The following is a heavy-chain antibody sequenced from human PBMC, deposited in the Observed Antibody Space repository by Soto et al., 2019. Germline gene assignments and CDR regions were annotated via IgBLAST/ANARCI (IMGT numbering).Heavy chain of an antibody. Sequence: GESLKISCQTSGYSFTTYWIGWVRQMPGKGLEWMGIISPGDSDTRYSPSFQGQVTISVDKSISTACLQWSSLKTSDTAMYYCARQGSTVTIDYWGQGTLATVSS. CDR3: ARQGSTVTIDY. CDR2: ISPGDSDT. V-gene: IGHV5-51*01. CDR1: GYSFTTYW. J-gene: IGHJ4*02. D-gene: IGHD4-17*01.